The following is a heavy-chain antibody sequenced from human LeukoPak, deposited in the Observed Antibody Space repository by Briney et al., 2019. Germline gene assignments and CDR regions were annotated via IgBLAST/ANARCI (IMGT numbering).Heavy chain of an antibody. Sequence: SETLSLTCTVSGYSISSGYYWGWIRQPPGKGLEWIGSIYYSGSTYYNPSLKSRVTISVDTSKNQFSLKLSSVTAADTAVYYCARGRARDFWSGYTPGSSHYYYYYMDVWGKGTTVTVSS. D-gene: IGHD3-3*01. CDR3: ARGRARDFWSGYTPGSSHYYYYYMDV. CDR2: IYYSGST. CDR1: GYSISSGYY. J-gene: IGHJ6*03. V-gene: IGHV4-38-2*02.